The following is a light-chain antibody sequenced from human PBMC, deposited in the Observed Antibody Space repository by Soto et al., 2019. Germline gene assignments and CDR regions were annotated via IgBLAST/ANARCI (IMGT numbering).Light chain of an antibody. V-gene: IGKV1-5*01. CDR2: DAS. Sequence: DILMTQSPATLSSSPGERATITCRASQSICSCLAWYQQKPGQAPKPLIYDASWWGSGVPARFSGSGSGTDFTLTISSLQPEDFATYYCQQRYNCPWTFGQGTKVDIK. J-gene: IGKJ1*01. CDR3: QQRYNCPWT. CDR1: QSICSC.